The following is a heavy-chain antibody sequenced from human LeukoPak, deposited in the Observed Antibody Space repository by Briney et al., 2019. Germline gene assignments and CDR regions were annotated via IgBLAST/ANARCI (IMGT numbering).Heavy chain of an antibody. D-gene: IGHD5-12*01. Sequence: GGSLRLSCAASGFPFSSYWMSWVRQAPGKGLEWVANIRHDGSETYYVDSLRGRFTISRDNAKNLVYLQMNSLRAEDTAVYFCARGRQWLPYWGQGALVTVSS. J-gene: IGHJ4*02. CDR1: GFPFSSYW. V-gene: IGHV3-7*03. CDR3: ARGRQWLPY. CDR2: IRHDGSET.